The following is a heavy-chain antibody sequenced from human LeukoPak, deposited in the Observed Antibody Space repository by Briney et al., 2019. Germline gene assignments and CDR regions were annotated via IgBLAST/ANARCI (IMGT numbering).Heavy chain of an antibody. V-gene: IGHV4-34*01. CDR3: ARPTINRSEYCSSTSCSMGIYFDY. J-gene: IGHJ4*02. CDR1: GGSFSGYY. CDR2: INHSGST. D-gene: IGHD2-2*01. Sequence: PSETLSLTYAVYGGSFSGYYWSWIRQPPGKGLEWIGEINHSGSTNYNPSLKSRVTISVDTSKNQFSLKLSSVTAADTAVYYCARPTINRSEYCSSTSCSMGIYFDYWGQGTLVTVSS.